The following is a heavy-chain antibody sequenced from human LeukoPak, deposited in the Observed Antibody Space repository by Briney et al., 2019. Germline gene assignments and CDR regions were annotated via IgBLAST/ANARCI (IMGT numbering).Heavy chain of an antibody. Sequence: PGGSLRLSCAASGFTFSSYAMSWVRQAPGKGPEWLSAISGSGGSTTDADSVKGRFTISRDNSKNTLYLQMNSLRAEDTAVYYCAKDRHYDFWSGYAFDIWGQGTMVTVSS. J-gene: IGHJ3*02. V-gene: IGHV3-23*01. CDR2: ISGSGGST. D-gene: IGHD3-3*01. CDR1: GFTFSSYA. CDR3: AKDRHYDFWSGYAFDI.